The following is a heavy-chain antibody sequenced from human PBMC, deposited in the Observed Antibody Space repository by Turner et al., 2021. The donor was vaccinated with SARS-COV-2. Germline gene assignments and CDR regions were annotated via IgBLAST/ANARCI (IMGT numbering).Heavy chain of an antibody. J-gene: IGHJ4*02. V-gene: IGHV3-23*01. CDR2: INTRGDST. D-gene: IGHD5-12*01. CDR3: AKDEGVFTGYGNFDY. Sequence: EVQLLESGGGLVQPGESLRLSCAASGFTFSNYDMSWLRQAPGKGPEWGSSINTRGDSTFFADSVKGRFTISRDNSKKTLFLQMTSLRAEDTAVYYCAKDEGVFTGYGNFDYWGQGTLVTVSS. CDR1: GFTFSNYD.